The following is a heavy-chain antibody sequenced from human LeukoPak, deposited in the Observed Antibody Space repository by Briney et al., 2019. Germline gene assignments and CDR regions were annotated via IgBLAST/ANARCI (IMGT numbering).Heavy chain of an antibody. Sequence: SETLSLTCTVSAGSISSSSHHWGWIRQSPGKGLEWIGSIYYGRTTYYNPSLNSRVTISVVTSKNQFSLQLNSVTAADTAVYYCARINDFWSGPTLDVWGQGTTVTVSS. D-gene: IGHD3-3*01. CDR3: ARINDFWSGPTLDV. V-gene: IGHV4-39*01. CDR1: AGSISSSSHH. J-gene: IGHJ6*02. CDR2: IYYGRTT.